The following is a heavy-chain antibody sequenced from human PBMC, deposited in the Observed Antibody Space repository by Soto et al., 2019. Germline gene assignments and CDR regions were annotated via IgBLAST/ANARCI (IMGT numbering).Heavy chain of an antibody. J-gene: IGHJ4*02. Sequence: SETLSLTCTVSGGSISSSSYYWGWIRQPPGKGLEWIGSIYYSGSTYYNPSLKSRVTISVDTSKNQFPLKLSSVTAADTAVYYCARDYDSWSGFVPRPPNFDYWGQGTLVTVSS. CDR3: ARDYDSWSGFVPRPPNFDY. V-gene: IGHV4-39*02. CDR2: IYYSGST. CDR1: GGSISSSSYY. D-gene: IGHD3-3*01.